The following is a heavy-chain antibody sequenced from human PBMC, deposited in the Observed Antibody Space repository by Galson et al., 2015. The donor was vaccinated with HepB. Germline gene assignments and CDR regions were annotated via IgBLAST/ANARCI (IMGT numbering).Heavy chain of an antibody. Sequence: SLRLSCAAPGFTFSSYSMNWVRQAPGKGLEWVSSISSSSSYIYYADSVKGRFTISRDNAKNSLYLQMNSLRAEDTAVYYCTRDERAQLRFLEWLQYYYYYGMDVWGQGTTVTVSS. CDR2: ISSSSSYI. D-gene: IGHD3-3*01. CDR3: TRDERAQLRFLEWLQYYYYYGMDV. CDR1: GFTFSSYS. V-gene: IGHV3-21*03. J-gene: IGHJ6*02.